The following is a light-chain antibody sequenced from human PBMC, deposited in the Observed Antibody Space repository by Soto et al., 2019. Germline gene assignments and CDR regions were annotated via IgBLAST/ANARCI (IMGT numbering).Light chain of an antibody. V-gene: IGLV2-14*01. Sequence: QSALTQPASVSGSPGQSITISCTGTSSDVGGYNYVSWYQQHPGKAPKLMIYEVSNRPSGVSDRFSGSKSGNTASLTISGLQAEDETDYYCSSYTSSGTWVFGGGTKVTV. CDR3: SSYTSSGTWV. J-gene: IGLJ3*02. CDR1: SSDVGGYNY. CDR2: EVS.